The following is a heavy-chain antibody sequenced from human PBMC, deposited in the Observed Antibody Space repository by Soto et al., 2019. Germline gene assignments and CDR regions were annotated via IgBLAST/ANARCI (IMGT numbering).Heavy chain of an antibody. CDR2: IYHSGST. CDR3: ARVPDR. J-gene: IGHJ5*02. V-gene: IGHV4-39*07. CDR1: GDSIRRNNNY. Sequence: PSDTLSLTCSVSGDSIRRNNNYWGWIRQPPGKGLEWIGYIYHSGSTYYNPSLKSRVTISVDRSKNQFSLKLSSVTAADTAVYYCARVPDRWGQGTLVTVSS. D-gene: IGHD2-2*01.